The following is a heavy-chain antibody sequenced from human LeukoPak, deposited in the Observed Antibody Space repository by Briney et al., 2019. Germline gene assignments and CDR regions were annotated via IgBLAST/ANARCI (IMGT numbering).Heavy chain of an antibody. CDR3: ARSEELSLYYFDY. V-gene: IGHV5-51*01. D-gene: IGHD3-16*02. CDR1: GYSFTSYW. Sequence: GASLQISCKGSGYSFTSYWIGWVRQLPGKGLEWMGIIYPGDSDTRYSPSFQGQVTISADKSISTAYLQWSSLKASDTAMYYCARSEELSLYYFDYWGQGTLVTVSS. J-gene: IGHJ4*02. CDR2: IYPGDSDT.